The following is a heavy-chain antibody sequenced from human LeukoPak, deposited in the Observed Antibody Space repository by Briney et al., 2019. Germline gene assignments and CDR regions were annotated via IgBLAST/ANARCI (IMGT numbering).Heavy chain of an antibody. Sequence: ASVKVSCKASGYTFTSYGISWVRQAPGQGLEWMGWISAYNGNTNYAQKPQGRVTMTTDTSTSTAYMELRSLRSDDTAVYYCARDMWKEMATSNFDYWGQGTLVTVSS. CDR3: ARDMWKEMATSNFDY. CDR1: GYTFTSYG. V-gene: IGHV1-18*01. D-gene: IGHD5-24*01. J-gene: IGHJ4*02. CDR2: ISAYNGNT.